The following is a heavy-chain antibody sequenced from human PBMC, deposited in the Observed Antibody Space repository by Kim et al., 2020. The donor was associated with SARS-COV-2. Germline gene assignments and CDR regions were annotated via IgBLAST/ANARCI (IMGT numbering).Heavy chain of an antibody. V-gene: IGHV3-11*05. CDR3: AREGY. Sequence: SSRSSYTNNADSVKGRFTISRDNAKNSLYLQMNSLRAEDTAVYYCAREGYWGQGTMVTVSS. J-gene: IGHJ3*01. D-gene: IGHD5-12*01. CDR2: SSRSSYT.